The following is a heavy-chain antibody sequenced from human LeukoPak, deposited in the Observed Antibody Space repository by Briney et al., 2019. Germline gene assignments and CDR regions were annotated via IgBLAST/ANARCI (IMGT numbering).Heavy chain of an antibody. CDR3: ARGNGYSGYDAFDY. J-gene: IGHJ4*02. CDR1: GYTFTGYY. CDR2: INPNSGGT. V-gene: IGHV1-2*02. Sequence: ASVKVSCKASGYTFTGYYTHWVRQAPGQGLEWMGWINPNSGGTNYAQKFQGRVTMTRDTSISTAYMELSRLRSDDTAVYYCARGNGYSGYDAFDYWGQGTLVTVSS. D-gene: IGHD5-12*01.